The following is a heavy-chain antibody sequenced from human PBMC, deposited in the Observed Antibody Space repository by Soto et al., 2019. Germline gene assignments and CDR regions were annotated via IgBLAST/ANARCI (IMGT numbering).Heavy chain of an antibody. J-gene: IGHJ4*02. D-gene: IGHD6-19*01. CDR1: GFTFSRYC. CDR3: ARGGSAWSLDD. V-gene: IGHV3-30*04. Sequence: PXGSLRLSFAASGFTFSRYCMHWVRQAPGKGLVWVALISYDGRNKYYVDPVKGRFTISRDNSKNTLYMEMNSLRGEDTAVYYCARGGSAWSLDDWGQGTLVTVSS. CDR2: ISYDGRNK.